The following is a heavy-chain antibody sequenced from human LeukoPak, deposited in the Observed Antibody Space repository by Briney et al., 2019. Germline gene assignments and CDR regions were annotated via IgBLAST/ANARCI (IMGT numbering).Heavy chain of an antibody. Sequence: ASVKVSCKASGYTFTSYGISWVRQAPGQGLEWMGWISAYNGNTNYAQKLQGRVTMTTDTSTSTAYMELRSLRPDDTAVYYCARVRLERRYYYGMDVWGQGTTVTVSS. CDR1: GYTFTSYG. D-gene: IGHD1-1*01. J-gene: IGHJ6*02. CDR3: ARVRLERRYYYGMDV. CDR2: ISAYNGNT. V-gene: IGHV1-18*01.